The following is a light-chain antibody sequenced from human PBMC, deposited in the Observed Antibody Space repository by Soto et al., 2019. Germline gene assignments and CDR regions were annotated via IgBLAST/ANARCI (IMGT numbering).Light chain of an antibody. J-gene: IGKJ1*01. V-gene: IGKV3-11*01. CDR1: QSVSSN. Sequence: SVYIGEGHSHSCRASQSVSSNLAWYQQNPGQPPRLLIYDASNRATGIPARFSGSGSGTDFTLTISSLEPEDFAVYYCQQRSNWPPWTFGQGTKVDIK. CDR3: QQRSNWPPWT. CDR2: DAS.